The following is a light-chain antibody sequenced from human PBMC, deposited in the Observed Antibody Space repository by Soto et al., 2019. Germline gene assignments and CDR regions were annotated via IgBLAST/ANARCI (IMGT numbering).Light chain of an antibody. J-gene: IGLJ3*02. CDR2: GNS. CDR1: SSNIGAGYD. Sequence: QSVLTQPPSVSGAPGQRVTISCTGSSSNIGAGYDVHWYQQLPGTAPKLLIYGNSNRPSGVPDRFSGTQSGTYASLAITGLQAEDEADYDYQSYDSSLSGWVFGGGTKLTVL. V-gene: IGLV1-40*01. CDR3: QSYDSSLSGWV.